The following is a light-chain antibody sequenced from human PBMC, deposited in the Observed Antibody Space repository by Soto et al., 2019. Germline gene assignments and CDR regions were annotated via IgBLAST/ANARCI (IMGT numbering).Light chain of an antibody. V-gene: IGLV2-14*01. J-gene: IGLJ2*01. CDR2: AVT. Sequence: QSALTQPASVSGSPGQSVTISCTGTSSDLGAYNYVSWYQHHPGTAPKLIIYAVTNRPSGVSSRFSGSKSGNTASLTISGLRSEDEAEYYCTSYTSTSTLIFGGGTQLTVL. CDR1: SSDLGAYNY. CDR3: TSYTSTSTLI.